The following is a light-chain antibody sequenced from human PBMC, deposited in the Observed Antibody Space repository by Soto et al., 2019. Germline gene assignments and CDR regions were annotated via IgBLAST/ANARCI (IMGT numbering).Light chain of an antibody. J-gene: IGKJ2*01. V-gene: IGKV3-20*01. CDR1: QSVSSSH. CDR3: QHYGISPLYT. Sequence: EIVLTQSPGTLSLSPGERATLSCRASQSVSSSHLAWYQQQPGQAPRLLIYGASTRATGIPDRFSGSGSGTDFTLTISRLEPEDFAVYYGQHYGISPLYTFGQGTKLESK. CDR2: GAS.